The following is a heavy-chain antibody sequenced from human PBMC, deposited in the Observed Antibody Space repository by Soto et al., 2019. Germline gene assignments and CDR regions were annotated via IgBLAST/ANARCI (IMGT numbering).Heavy chain of an antibody. J-gene: IGHJ4*02. CDR3: ARARSRRAAAVDY. CDR2: IYYSGST. V-gene: IGHV4-31*03. Sequence: SETLSLTCTVCGGSISRGGYYWNWIRQHPGKGLEWIGYIYYSGSTYYNPSLKSRVTISVDTSKNQFSLKLSSVTAADTAVYYCARARSRRAAAVDYWGQGTLVTVSS. D-gene: IGHD6-13*01. CDR1: GGSISRGGYY.